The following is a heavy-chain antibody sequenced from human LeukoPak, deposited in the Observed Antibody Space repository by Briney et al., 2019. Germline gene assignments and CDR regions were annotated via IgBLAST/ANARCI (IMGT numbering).Heavy chain of an antibody. CDR3: AKDPQYYDILTGPPDY. Sequence: GGSLRLSCAASGFTFSSYGMHWVRQAPGKGLEWVAVISYDGSNKYYADSVKGRFTISRDNSKNTLYLQMNSLRAEDTAVYYCAKDPQYYDILTGPPDYWGQGTLVTVSS. D-gene: IGHD3-9*01. CDR2: ISYDGSNK. V-gene: IGHV3-30*18. J-gene: IGHJ4*02. CDR1: GFTFSSYG.